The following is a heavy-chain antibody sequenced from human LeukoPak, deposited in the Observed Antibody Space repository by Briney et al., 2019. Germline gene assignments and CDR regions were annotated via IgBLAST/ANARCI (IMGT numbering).Heavy chain of an antibody. V-gene: IGHV3-11*01. Sequence: GGSLRLSCAASGFTFSDYYMSWIRQAPGKGLERVSYISSSGSTIYYADSVKGRFTISRDNAKNSLYLQMNSLRAEDTAVYYCASDPLATYSSGWYLLDYWGQGTLVTVSS. CDR2: ISSSGSTI. CDR3: ASDPLATYSSGWYLLDY. J-gene: IGHJ4*02. D-gene: IGHD6-19*01. CDR1: GFTFSDYY.